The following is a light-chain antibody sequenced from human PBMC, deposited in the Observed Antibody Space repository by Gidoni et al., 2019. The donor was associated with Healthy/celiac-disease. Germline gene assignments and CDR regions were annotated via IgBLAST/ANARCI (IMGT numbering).Light chain of an antibody. Sequence: QSALTQPASVSGSPGQSITISCTGTRSDVGSYNLVSWYQQHPGKAPKLMIYEGSKRPSGVSNRFSGSKSGNTASLTISGRQAEDEADYYCCSYAGSSTRVVFGGGTKLTVL. J-gene: IGLJ2*01. CDR3: CSYAGSSTRVV. V-gene: IGLV2-23*01. CDR2: EGS. CDR1: RSDVGSYNL.